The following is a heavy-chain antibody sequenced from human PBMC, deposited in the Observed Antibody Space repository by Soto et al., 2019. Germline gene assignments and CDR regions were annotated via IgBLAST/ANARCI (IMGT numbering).Heavy chain of an antibody. D-gene: IGHD6-6*01. Sequence: QVQLVQSGAEVKKPGSSVKVSCKASGGIFSSYAISWLRQAPGQGLEWMGAVIPILGQAYYAQDLQDRVSITADDATRTTYMDLSSLRSEDTAVYFCARVGGIGAPPGTDYWGQGTLVTVSS. CDR1: GGIFSSYA. CDR2: VIPILGQA. J-gene: IGHJ4*02. V-gene: IGHV1-69*01. CDR3: ARVGGIGAPPGTDY.